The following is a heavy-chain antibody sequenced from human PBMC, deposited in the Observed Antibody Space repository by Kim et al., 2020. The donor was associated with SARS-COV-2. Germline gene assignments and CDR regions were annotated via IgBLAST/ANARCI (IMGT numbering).Heavy chain of an antibody. J-gene: IGHJ6*02. Sequence: SETLSLTCTVSGGSISSSSYYWGWIRQPPGKGLEWIGSIYYSGSTYYNPSLKSRVTISVDTSKNQFSLKLSSVTAADTAVYYCARPTWPTGEGYYYYGMDVWGQGTTVTVSS. V-gene: IGHV4-39*01. D-gene: IGHD7-27*01. CDR3: ARPTWPTGEGYYYYGMDV. CDR2: IYYSGST. CDR1: GGSISSSSYY.